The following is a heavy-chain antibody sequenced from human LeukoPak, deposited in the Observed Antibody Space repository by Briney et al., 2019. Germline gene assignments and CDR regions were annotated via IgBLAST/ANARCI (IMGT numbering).Heavy chain of an antibody. CDR3: AKDFGWPFDY. D-gene: IGHD6-19*01. Sequence: GGSLRLSCAASGFAFSTYALSWVRQAPGKGLEWVSATSGDGAKTYYADSVRGRFTISRDNSKNTLYLQMNSLRAEDTAVYYCAKDFGWPFDYWGQETLVTVSS. CDR1: GFAFSTYA. J-gene: IGHJ4*02. V-gene: IGHV3-23*01. CDR2: TSGDGAKT.